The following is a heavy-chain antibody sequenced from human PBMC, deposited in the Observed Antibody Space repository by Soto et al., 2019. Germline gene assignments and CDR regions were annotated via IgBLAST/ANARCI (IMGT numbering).Heavy chain of an antibody. CDR3: ARFEVGATTLDAFDI. J-gene: IGHJ3*02. D-gene: IGHD1-26*01. Sequence: SETLSLTCAVYGGSFSGYYWSWIRQPPGKGLEWIGEINHSGSTNYNPSLKSRVTISVDTSKNQFSLKLSSVTAADTAVYYCARFEVGATTLDAFDIWGQGTMVTVSS. CDR2: INHSGST. V-gene: IGHV4-34*01. CDR1: GGSFSGYY.